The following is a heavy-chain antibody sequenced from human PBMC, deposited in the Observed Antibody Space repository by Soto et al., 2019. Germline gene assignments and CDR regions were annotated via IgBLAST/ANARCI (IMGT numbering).Heavy chain of an antibody. CDR1: GFTFSSYA. CDR2: ISGSGGST. J-gene: IGHJ6*02. V-gene: IGHV3-23*01. Sequence: PGGSLRLSCAASGFTFSSYAMSWVRQAPGKGLEWVSAISGSGGSTYYADSVKGRFTISRDNSKNTLYLQMNSLRAEDTAVYYCAKDQYSSGWYYYYYGMDVWGQGTTVTVSS. D-gene: IGHD6-19*01. CDR3: AKDQYSSGWYYYYYGMDV.